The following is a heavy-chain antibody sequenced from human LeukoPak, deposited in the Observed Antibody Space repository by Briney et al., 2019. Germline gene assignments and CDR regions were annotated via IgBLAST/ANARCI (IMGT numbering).Heavy chain of an antibody. CDR2: INHSGST. CDR3: ASSFDY. J-gene: IGHJ4*02. Sequence: SETLSLTCAVYGGSFSGYYWSWIRQPPGKGLEWIGEINHSGSTYYNPSLKSRVTISVDTSKNQFSLKLSSVTAADTAVYYCASSFDYWGQGTLVTVSS. V-gene: IGHV4-34*01. CDR1: GGSFSGYY.